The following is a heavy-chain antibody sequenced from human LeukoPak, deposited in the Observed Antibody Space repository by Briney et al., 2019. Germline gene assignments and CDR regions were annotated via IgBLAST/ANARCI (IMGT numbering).Heavy chain of an antibody. CDR3: ARALRGSTSRRFDP. V-gene: IGHV4-34*01. CDR2: INHSGST. CDR1: GGSFSGYY. D-gene: IGHD2-2*01. Sequence: SETLSLTCAVYGGSFSGYYWSWIRQPPGKRLEWIGEINHSGSTNYNPSLKSRVTISVDTSKNQFSLKLSSVTAADTAVYYCARALRGSTSRRFDPWGQGTLVTVSS. J-gene: IGHJ5*02.